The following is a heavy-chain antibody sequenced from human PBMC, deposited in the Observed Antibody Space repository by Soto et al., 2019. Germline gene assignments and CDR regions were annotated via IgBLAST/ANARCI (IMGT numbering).Heavy chain of an antibody. J-gene: IGHJ5*02. CDR1: GFTFSSYE. D-gene: IGHD2-15*01. V-gene: IGHV3-48*03. CDR3: AREGCSGGSCYPPGDWFDP. Sequence: GGSLRLSCAASGFTFSSYEMNWVRQAPGKGLEWVSYISSSGSTIYYADSVKGRFTISRDNAKNSLYLQMNSLRAEDTAVYYCAREGCSGGSCYPPGDWFDPWGQGTLVTSPQ. CDR2: ISSSGSTI.